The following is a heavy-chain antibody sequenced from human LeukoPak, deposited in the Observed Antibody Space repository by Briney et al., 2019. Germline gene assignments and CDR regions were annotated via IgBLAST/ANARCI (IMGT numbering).Heavy chain of an antibody. Sequence: SETLSLTCTVSGGSISSYYWSWIRQPPGKGLEWIGSIYYSGSTYYDPSLKSRVTISVDTSKNQFSLKLSSVTAADTAVYYCARDYGPAEYYFDYWGQGTLVTVSS. J-gene: IGHJ4*02. V-gene: IGHV4-39*02. CDR3: ARDYGPAEYYFDY. D-gene: IGHD2-2*01. CDR1: GGSISSYY. CDR2: IYYSGST.